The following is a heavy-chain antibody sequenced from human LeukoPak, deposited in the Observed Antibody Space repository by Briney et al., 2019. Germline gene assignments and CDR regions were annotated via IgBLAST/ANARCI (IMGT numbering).Heavy chain of an antibody. CDR2: IYYSGST. Sequence: SETLSLTCTVSGGSISSYYWSWIRQPPGKGLEWIGYIYYSGSTNYNPSLKSRVTISVDTSKNQFSLKLSSVTAADTAVYYCARASLGGGYYYGLNAFDIWGQGTMVTVSS. D-gene: IGHD3-22*01. CDR1: GGSISSYY. V-gene: IGHV4-59*01. J-gene: IGHJ3*02. CDR3: ARASLGGGYYYGLNAFDI.